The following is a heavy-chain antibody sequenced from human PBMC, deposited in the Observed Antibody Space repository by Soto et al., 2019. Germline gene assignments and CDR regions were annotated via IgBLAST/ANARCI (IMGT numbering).Heavy chain of an antibody. CDR1: GFTFSSHS. CDR3: ATIATRFY. CDR2: ISGGSSYI. V-gene: IGHV3-21*01. Sequence: PGGSLRLSCAASGFTFSSHSMNWVRQAPGKGLEWVSSISGGSSYIDYADSLEGRFTISRDNARNSLYLQMSSLRVEDTAVYYCATIATRFYWGRGALVTVSS. J-gene: IGHJ4*02. D-gene: IGHD6-6*01.